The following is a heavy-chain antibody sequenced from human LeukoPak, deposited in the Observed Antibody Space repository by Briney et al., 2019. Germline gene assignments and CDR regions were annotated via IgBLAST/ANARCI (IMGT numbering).Heavy chain of an antibody. CDR2: ISWNSGSI. D-gene: IGHD3-22*01. J-gene: IGHJ4*02. V-gene: IGHV3-9*01. CDR3: AKGTYDSSGYYPYFDY. Sequence: SLRLSCAASGFTFDDYAMHWVRQAPGKGLEWVSGISWNSGSIGYADSVKGRFTISRDNAKNSLYLQMNSLRAEDTAMYYCAKGTYDSSGYYPYFDYWGQGTLVTVSS. CDR1: GFTFDDYA.